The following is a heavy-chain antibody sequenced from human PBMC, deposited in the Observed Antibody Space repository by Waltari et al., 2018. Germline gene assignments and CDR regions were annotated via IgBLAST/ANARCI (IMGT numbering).Heavy chain of an antibody. CDR3: ARVEWELLEDY. J-gene: IGHJ4*02. CDR1: GGSFSGYY. V-gene: IGHV4-34*01. CDR2: INHSGST. D-gene: IGHD1-26*01. Sequence: QVQLQQWGAGLLKPSETLSLTCAVYGGSFSGYYWSWIRQPPGKGLEWIGEINHSGSTNYNPSLKGRVTISVDTSKNQFSLKLSSVTAADTAVYYCARVEWELLEDYWGQGTLVTVSS.